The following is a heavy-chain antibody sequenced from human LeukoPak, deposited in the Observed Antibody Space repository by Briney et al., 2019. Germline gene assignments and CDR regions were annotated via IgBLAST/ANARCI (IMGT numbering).Heavy chain of an antibody. V-gene: IGHV1-69*04. Sequence: ASVKVSCKASGGTFSSDAISWVRQAPGQGLEWMGRIIPILDIAHYAQKFQGRVTINADKSTSTAYMDLRSLRSEDTAVYYCARDRDGSLIPDAFDIWGQGTMVTVSS. D-gene: IGHD1-26*01. CDR1: GGTFSSDA. CDR2: IIPILDIA. CDR3: ARDRDGSLIPDAFDI. J-gene: IGHJ3*02.